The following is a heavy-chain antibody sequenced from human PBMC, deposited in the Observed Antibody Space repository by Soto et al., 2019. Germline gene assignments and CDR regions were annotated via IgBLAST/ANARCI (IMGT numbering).Heavy chain of an antibody. D-gene: IGHD3-10*01. Sequence: TLSLTCTVSGGSISSGGYYWSWIRQHPGKGLEWIGYIYYSGSTYYNPSLKSRVTISVDTSKNQFSLKLSSVTAADTAVYYCARDQEGTGWFDPWGQGTLVTVSS. V-gene: IGHV4-31*03. CDR1: GGSISSGGYY. CDR2: IYYSGST. CDR3: ARDQEGTGWFDP. J-gene: IGHJ5*02.